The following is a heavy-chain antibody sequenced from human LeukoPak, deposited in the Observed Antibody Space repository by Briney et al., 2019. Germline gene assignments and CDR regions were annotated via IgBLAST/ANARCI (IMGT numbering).Heavy chain of an antibody. J-gene: IGHJ4*02. D-gene: IGHD3-22*01. CDR3: ARGGGNDYDTSGYYYLAAY. V-gene: IGHV3-7*01. CDR1: GFTFSSSW. CDR2: IKKDGSDK. Sequence: PGGPLRLSCAASGFTFSSSWMTWVRQAPGKGLEWVANIKKDGSDKNYVDSVKGRFTISRDNAKNSLFLQMNSLRAEDTAVYYCARGGGNDYDTSGYYYLAAYWGQGTLVTVSS.